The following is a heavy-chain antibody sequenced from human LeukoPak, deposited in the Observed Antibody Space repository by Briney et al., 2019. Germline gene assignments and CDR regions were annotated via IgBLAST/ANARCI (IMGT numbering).Heavy chain of an antibody. CDR1: GYTLTELS. D-gene: IGHD5-18*01. CDR2: FDPEDGET. Sequence: ASAKVSGKVSGYTLTELSMHWVRQAPGKGLEWMGGFDPEDGETIYAQKFQGRVTMTEDTSTDTAYMELSSLRSEDTAVYYCATDAPGVQLWLHWGQGTLVTVSS. CDR3: ATDAPGVQLWLH. V-gene: IGHV1-24*01. J-gene: IGHJ4*02.